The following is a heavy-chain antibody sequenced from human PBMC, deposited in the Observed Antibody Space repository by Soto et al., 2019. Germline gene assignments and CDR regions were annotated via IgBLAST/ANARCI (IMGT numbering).Heavy chain of an antibody. CDR3: ARDRGPAADYYYYYGMDV. J-gene: IGHJ6*02. Sequence: GGSLRLSCAASGFTFSSYAMHWVRQAPGKGLEWVAVISYDGSNKYYADSVKGRFTISRDNSKNTLYLQMNSLRAEDTAVYYCARDRGPAADYYYYYGMDVWGQGTKVTVSS. CDR1: GFTFSSYA. V-gene: IGHV3-30-3*01. D-gene: IGHD2-2*01. CDR2: ISYDGSNK.